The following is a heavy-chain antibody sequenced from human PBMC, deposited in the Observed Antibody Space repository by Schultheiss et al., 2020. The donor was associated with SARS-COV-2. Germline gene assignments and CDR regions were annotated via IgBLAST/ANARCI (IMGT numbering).Heavy chain of an antibody. V-gene: IGHV3-7*01. CDR3: AKGGYGSGRLFYFDY. D-gene: IGHD3-10*01. CDR2: LKADRSEK. J-gene: IGHJ4*02. Sequence: GGSLRLTCAPSGFTFSSYWMSWVRQALGKGREWVANLKADRSEKSYVDTVKGRFTISRDNVKNSLYLQMSTLRTEDTAIYDCAKGGYGSGRLFYFDYWGEGALVTVAS. CDR1: GFTFSSYW.